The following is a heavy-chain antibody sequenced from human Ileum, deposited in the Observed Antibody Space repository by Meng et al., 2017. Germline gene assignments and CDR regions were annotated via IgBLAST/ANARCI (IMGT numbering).Heavy chain of an antibody. CDR2: INYSGTA. Sequence: VQLQASGPGLVRPSDTLSLPCSVSGDSVISGSYYWNWIRQSAGKGLEWIGYINYSGTAYYNASLGSRVSMSIDTSKNQFSLKLTSVTAADTAVYYCTRDQTSNGWGSFDSWGQGTLVTVSS. V-gene: IGHV4-61*01. D-gene: IGHD7-27*01. CDR1: GDSVISGSYY. J-gene: IGHJ4*02. CDR3: TRDQTSNGWGSFDS.